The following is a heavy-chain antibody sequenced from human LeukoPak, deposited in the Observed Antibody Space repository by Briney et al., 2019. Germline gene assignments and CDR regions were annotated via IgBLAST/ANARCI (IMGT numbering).Heavy chain of an antibody. CDR1: GGSISSGSYY. CDR2: IYTSGST. J-gene: IGHJ3*02. CDR3: AIVYCSGGSCYGREAFDI. D-gene: IGHD2-15*01. V-gene: IGHV4-61*02. Sequence: SQTLSLTCTVSGGSISSGSYYWSWIRQPAGKGLEWIGRIYTSGSTNYNPSLKSRVTKSVDTSKNQFSLKLSSVTAADTAVYYCAIVYCSGGSCYGREAFDIWGQGTMVTVSS.